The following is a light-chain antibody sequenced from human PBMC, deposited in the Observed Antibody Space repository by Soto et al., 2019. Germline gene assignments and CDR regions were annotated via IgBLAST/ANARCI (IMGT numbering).Light chain of an antibody. CDR1: QGISSY. J-gene: IGKJ1*01. Sequence: IRMTQSPSSFSASTGDRVTITCRASQGISSYLAWYQQRPGKVPKLLVSAASTLQSGVPSRFGGRGSGTDFTLTISGLQPEDVGTYYCQKYNSVPWTFGQGTKVDIK. CDR3: QKYNSVPWT. V-gene: IGKV1-27*01. CDR2: AAS.